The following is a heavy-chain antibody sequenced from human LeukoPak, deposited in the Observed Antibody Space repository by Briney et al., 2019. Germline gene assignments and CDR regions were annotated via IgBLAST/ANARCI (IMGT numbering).Heavy chain of an antibody. J-gene: IGHJ4*02. CDR1: GGSFSGHY. D-gene: IGHD3-10*01. CDR2: INHSGST. V-gene: IGHV4-34*01. Sequence: SEILSLTCAVYGGSFSGHYWTWIRQPPGKGLEWIGEINHSGSTNYNPSLKSRVTISVDTSKNQFSLKVSSVTAADTAVYYCARLDGMYGSGEVVYWGQGTLVTVSS. CDR3: ARLDGMYGSGEVVY.